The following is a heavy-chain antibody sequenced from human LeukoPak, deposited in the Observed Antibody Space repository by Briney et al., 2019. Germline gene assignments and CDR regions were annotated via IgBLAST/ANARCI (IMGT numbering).Heavy chain of an antibody. CDR2: IYYSGST. J-gene: IGHJ4*02. D-gene: IGHD4-17*01. CDR1: GGSFSGYY. CDR3: ARITVTPDWYFDY. Sequence: SETLSLTCAVYGGSFSGYYWSWIRQPPGKGLEWIGYIYYSGSTYYNPSLKSRVTISVDTSKNQFSLKLSSVTAADTAVYYCARITVTPDWYFDYWGKGTLVTVSS. V-gene: IGHV4-30-4*01.